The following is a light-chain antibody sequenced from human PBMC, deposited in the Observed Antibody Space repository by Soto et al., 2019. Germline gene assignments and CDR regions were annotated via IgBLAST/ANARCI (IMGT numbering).Light chain of an antibody. J-gene: IGLJ2*01. CDR1: SSDVGNYNY. Sequence: QSALTQPASVSGFPGQSSTISCTGTSSDVGNYNYVSWYQQHPGKAPRLMIYEVNNRPSGVSGRFSGSKSGNTASLTISGLQYEDEADYYCNSYTSSSTVVFGGGTKLTVL. CDR3: NSYTSSSTVV. CDR2: EVN. V-gene: IGLV2-14*01.